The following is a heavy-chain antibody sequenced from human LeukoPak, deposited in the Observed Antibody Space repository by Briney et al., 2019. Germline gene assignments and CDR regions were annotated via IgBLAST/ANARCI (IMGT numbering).Heavy chain of an antibody. CDR2: IYYSGST. Sequence: SETLSLTCTVSGVSVSSGSYYWSWIRQPPGKGLEWIGYIYYSGSTNYNPSLKSRVTISVDTSKNQFSLKLSSVTAADTAVYYCARDLEEYWGQGTLVTVSS. CDR1: GVSVSSGSYY. CDR3: ARDLEEY. J-gene: IGHJ4*02. V-gene: IGHV4-61*01.